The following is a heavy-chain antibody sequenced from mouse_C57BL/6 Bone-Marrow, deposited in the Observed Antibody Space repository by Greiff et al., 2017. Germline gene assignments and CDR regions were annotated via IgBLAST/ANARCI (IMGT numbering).Heavy chain of an antibody. V-gene: IGHV2-2*01. CDR1: GFSLTSYG. Sequence: QVQLQQSGPGLVQPSQSLSITCSVSGFSLTSYGVHWGRQSPGRGLEGRGVIWSGGSTDYNASIISRLCISNDNSKSQVFFKMNSLQADDTAIYYCARTDYDFYAYWGQGTLVTVSA. D-gene: IGHD2-4*01. J-gene: IGHJ3*01. CDR2: IWSGGST. CDR3: ARTDYDFYAY.